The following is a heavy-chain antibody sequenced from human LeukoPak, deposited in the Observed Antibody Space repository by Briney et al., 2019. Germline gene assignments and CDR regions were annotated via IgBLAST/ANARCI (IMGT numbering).Heavy chain of an antibody. Sequence: GASVKVSCKASGYTFTGYYMHWVRQAPGQGLEWMGWINPNSGGTNYVQKFQGRVTMTRDTSISTAYMELSRLRSDDTAVYYCAKHSGSLLASAGFDPWGQGTLVTVSS. D-gene: IGHD1-26*01. CDR2: INPNSGGT. CDR1: GYTFTGYY. CDR3: AKHSGSLLASAGFDP. V-gene: IGHV1-2*02. J-gene: IGHJ5*02.